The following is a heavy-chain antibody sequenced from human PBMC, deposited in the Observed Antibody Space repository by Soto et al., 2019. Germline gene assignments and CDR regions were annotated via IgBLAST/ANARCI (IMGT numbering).Heavy chain of an antibody. D-gene: IGHD6-13*01. CDR1: GGSFSGYY. Sequence: SETLSLTCAVYGGSFSGYYWSWIRQPPGKGLEWIGEINHSGSTNYNPSLKSRVTISVDTSKNQFSLKLSSVTAADTAVYYCARTPAGYYYYYYMDVWGKGTTVTVSS. V-gene: IGHV4-34*01. CDR3: ARTPAGYYYYYYMDV. CDR2: INHSGST. J-gene: IGHJ6*03.